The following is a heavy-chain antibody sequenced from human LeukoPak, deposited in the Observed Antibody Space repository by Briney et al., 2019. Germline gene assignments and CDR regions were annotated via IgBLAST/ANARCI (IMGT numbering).Heavy chain of an antibody. CDR3: ARGPPGYYYYYMDV. CDR1: GDSFSGYY. CDR2: INHSGST. J-gene: IGHJ6*03. V-gene: IGHV4-34*01. Sequence: SETLSLTRAVYGDSFSGYYWSWIRQPPGKGLEWIGEINHSGSTNYNPSLKSRVTISGDTSKNQFSLKLRSVTAADTAVYYCARGPPGYYYYYMDVWGKGTTVTVSS.